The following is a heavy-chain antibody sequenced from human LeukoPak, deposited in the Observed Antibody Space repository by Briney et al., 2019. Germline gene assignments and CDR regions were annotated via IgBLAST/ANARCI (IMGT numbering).Heavy chain of an antibody. J-gene: IGHJ4*02. V-gene: IGHV4-34*01. CDR1: GGSFSGYY. CDR2: INHSGST. D-gene: IGHD3-3*01. Sequence: SSETLSLTCAVYGGSFSGYYWSWIRQPPGKGLEWIGEINHSGSTNYNPSLKSRVTISVDTSKNQFPLKLSSVTAADTAVYYCARGGYDFWSGYYLPPDYWGQGTLVTVSS. CDR3: ARGGYDFWSGYYLPPDY.